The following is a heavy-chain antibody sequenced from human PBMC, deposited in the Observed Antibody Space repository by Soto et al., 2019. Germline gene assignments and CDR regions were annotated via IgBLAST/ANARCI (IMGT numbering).Heavy chain of an antibody. D-gene: IGHD2-15*01. J-gene: IGHJ5*02. CDR2: IYYSGST. CDR3: ARPYCSGGSCYWFDP. CDR1: GGSISSYY. V-gene: IGHV4-59*08. Sequence: SETLSLTCTVSGGSISSYYWSWIRQPPGKGLEWIGYIYYSGSTNYNPSLKSRVTISVDTSKNQFSLKLSSVTAADTAVYYCARPYCSGGSCYWFDPWGQGTLVTVSS.